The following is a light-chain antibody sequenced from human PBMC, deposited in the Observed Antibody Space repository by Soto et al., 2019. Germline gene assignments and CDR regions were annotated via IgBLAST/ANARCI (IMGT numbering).Light chain of an antibody. CDR3: MQALQTPFT. J-gene: IGKJ3*01. CDR1: QSLLYSNGYNY. CDR2: LGS. V-gene: IGKV2-28*01. Sequence: DVVMTQSPLSLPVTPGEPASISCSSSQSLLYSNGYNYLDWYVQKPGQSPQLLIYLGSYRASGVPDRLSGSGSGTDFTLEISRVEAEDVGVYYCMQALQTPFTFGPGTKVDIK.